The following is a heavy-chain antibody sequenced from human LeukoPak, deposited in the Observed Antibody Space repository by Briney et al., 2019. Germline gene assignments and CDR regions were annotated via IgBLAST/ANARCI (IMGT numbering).Heavy chain of an antibody. CDR1: GGTFSSYA. D-gene: IGHD3-22*01. Sequence: SVKLSCKASGGTFSSYAISWVRQAPGQGLEWMGRIIPILGIANYAQKFQGRVTITADKSTSTAYMELSSLRSEDTAVYYCARDRAVVPPACYGMDVWGQGTTVTVSS. CDR2: IIPILGIA. V-gene: IGHV1-69*04. J-gene: IGHJ6*02. CDR3: ARDRAVVPPACYGMDV.